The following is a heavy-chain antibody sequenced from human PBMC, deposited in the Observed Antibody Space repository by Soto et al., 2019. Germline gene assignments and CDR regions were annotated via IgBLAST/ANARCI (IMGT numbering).Heavy chain of an antibody. CDR1: GGSISSGGYY. CDR3: ARVRGGDERGYVFVP. CDR2: IYHSGST. J-gene: IGHJ5*02. D-gene: IGHD2-21*02. V-gene: IGHV4-31*03. Sequence: SETLSLTCTVSGGSISSGGYYWSWIRQHPGKGLEWIGNIYHSGSTYYNPSLKSRVTISVDTSKNQFSLKLSSVTAADTAVYYGARVRGGDERGYVFVPWGHGTLVGVSS.